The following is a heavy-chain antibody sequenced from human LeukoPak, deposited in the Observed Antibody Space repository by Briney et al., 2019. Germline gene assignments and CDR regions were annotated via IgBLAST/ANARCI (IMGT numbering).Heavy chain of an antibody. Sequence: GRSLRLSCAASGFTFSSYGMHWVRQAPGKGLEWVAVIWYDGSNKYYADSVKGRFTISRDNSKNTPYLQMNSLRAEDTAVYYCARDWNDVPDYWGQGTLVTVSS. J-gene: IGHJ4*02. CDR2: IWYDGSNK. D-gene: IGHD1-1*01. CDR3: ARDWNDVPDY. CDR1: GFTFSSYG. V-gene: IGHV3-33*01.